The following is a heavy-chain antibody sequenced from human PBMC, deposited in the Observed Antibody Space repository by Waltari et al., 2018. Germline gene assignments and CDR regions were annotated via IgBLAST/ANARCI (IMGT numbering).Heavy chain of an antibody. CDR1: GYTFNDYY. Sequence: QVQLVQSGAEVKKPGASVKVSCKASGYTFNDYYIHWVRQAPGQGLEWMGWINPNSGGTKYAQKLQGWVTMTRDTSINTAYLEVSGRGSDDTAVYYCARQATDYSSYWFHPWGQGTLVTVSS. CDR2: INPNSGGT. V-gene: IGHV1-2*04. CDR3: ARQATDYSSYWFHP. D-gene: IGHD4-4*01. J-gene: IGHJ5*02.